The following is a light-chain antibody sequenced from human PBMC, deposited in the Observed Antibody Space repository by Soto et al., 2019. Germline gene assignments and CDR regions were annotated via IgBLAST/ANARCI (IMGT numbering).Light chain of an antibody. V-gene: IGKV1-5*01. CDR3: QQYNSYPYT. J-gene: IGKJ2*01. Sequence: DIQMTQSPSTLSASVGDRVTITCRASQSISSWLAWYQQKPGKAPKLLIYDASSLESGVPSRFSGSGSGTEFTRTISSLQPDDFATDYCQQYNSYPYTFGQGPKLEIK. CDR1: QSISSW. CDR2: DAS.